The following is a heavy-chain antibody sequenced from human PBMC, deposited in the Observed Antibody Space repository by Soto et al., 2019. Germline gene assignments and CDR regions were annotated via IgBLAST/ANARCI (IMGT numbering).Heavy chain of an antibody. CDR1: GFTFTSYA. J-gene: IGHJ6*02. Sequence: GGSLRPSCAAAGFTFTSYAMHCVRQAPGKGLEWVAVISYDGSNKYYADSVKGRFTISRDNSKNTLYLQMNSLRAEETAVYYCARDDDPYRGYGYGPYYYYYGMDVWGQGTTVTVSS. CDR2: ISYDGSNK. D-gene: IGHD5-18*01. CDR3: ARDDDPYRGYGYGPYYYYYGMDV. V-gene: IGHV3-30-3*01.